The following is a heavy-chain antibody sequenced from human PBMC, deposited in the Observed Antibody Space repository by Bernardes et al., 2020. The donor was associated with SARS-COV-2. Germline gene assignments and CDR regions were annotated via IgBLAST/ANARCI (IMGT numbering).Heavy chain of an antibody. Sequence: GGSLRLSCAASGFTFSNAWMSWVRQAPGKGLEWVGRIKSKTDGGTTDYAAPVKGRFTISRDDSKNTLYLQMNSLKTEDTAVYYCTPGGAITIFGVVIVMDCFDILGQGTMVTVSS. D-gene: IGHD3-3*01. CDR1: GFTFSNAW. V-gene: IGHV3-15*01. CDR2: IKSKTDGGTT. J-gene: IGHJ3*02. CDR3: TPGGAITIFGVVIVMDCFDI.